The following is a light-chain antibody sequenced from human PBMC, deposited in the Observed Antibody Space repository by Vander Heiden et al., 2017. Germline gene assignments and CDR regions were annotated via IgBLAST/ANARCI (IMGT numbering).Light chain of an antibody. J-gene: IGKJ4*01. V-gene: IGKV3-11*01. CDR1: QSVNTY. CDR2: DAS. CDR3: QQRSNWPRLT. Sequence: EIVLTQSPATLSLSPGERATLSCRASQSVNTYLAWYQQKPGQAPRLLIYDASNRATGIPARFSGSGCGTDFTLTISSLEPEDFAVYYCQQRSNWPRLTFGGGTKVEIK.